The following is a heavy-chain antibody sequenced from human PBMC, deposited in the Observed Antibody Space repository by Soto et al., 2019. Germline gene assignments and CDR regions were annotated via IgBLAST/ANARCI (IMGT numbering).Heavy chain of an antibody. D-gene: IGHD6-13*01. CDR3: ARDSMPADGINWAFNWFDP. J-gene: IGHJ5*02. Sequence: QVQLVESGGGVVQPGRSLTLSCAASGFTFSTYAMHWVRQAPGKGLEWVAVISYDGSNQIYTDSVKGRYTISRDNSNNTLYLQMNSLRPEDTAVFYCARDSMPADGINWAFNWFDPWGQGTLVTVSS. CDR1: GFTFSTYA. CDR2: ISYDGSNQ. V-gene: IGHV3-30-3*01.